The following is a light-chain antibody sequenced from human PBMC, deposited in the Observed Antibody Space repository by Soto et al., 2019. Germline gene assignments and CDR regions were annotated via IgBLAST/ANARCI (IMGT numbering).Light chain of an antibody. J-gene: IGKJ5*01. CDR2: AAS. V-gene: IGKV3-11*01. Sequence: ELVVTLSLATLSLSPREGATFVCRASQSVSSYLAWYQQKLGQAPRLLIFAASNRPSGIPARFSGSRSGTDFTLTISSLEPEDFASYYCQQRNYLQDTSCQGTRLEIK. CDR1: QSVSSY. CDR3: QQRNYLQDT.